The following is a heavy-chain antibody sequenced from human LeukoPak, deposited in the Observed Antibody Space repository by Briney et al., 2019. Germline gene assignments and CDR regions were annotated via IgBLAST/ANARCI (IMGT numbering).Heavy chain of an antibody. CDR1: GFTFSSYG. Sequence: PGGSLRLSCAASGFTFSSYGMSWVRQAPGKGLEWVSGISSIDGSTYYADSVKGRFTISRDNAKNSLYLQMNSLRAEDMALYYCAKALYYDSSGPFDYWGQGTLVTVSS. V-gene: IGHV3-23*01. CDR3: AKALYYDSSGPFDY. CDR2: ISSIDGST. J-gene: IGHJ4*02. D-gene: IGHD3-22*01.